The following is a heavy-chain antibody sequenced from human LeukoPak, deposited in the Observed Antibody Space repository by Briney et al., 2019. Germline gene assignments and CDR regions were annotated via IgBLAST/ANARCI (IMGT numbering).Heavy chain of an antibody. CDR1: GGSISSSSYY. V-gene: IGHV4-39*01. CDR2: IYYSGST. J-gene: IGHJ4*02. D-gene: IGHD2-2*02. Sequence: PSETLSLTCTVSGGSISSSSYYWGWIRQPPGKGLEWIGRIYYSGSTYYNPSLKSRVTISVDTSKNQFSLKLSSVTAADTSVYDCARGFGYMANFEYWGQGTLVTVSS. CDR3: ARGFGYMANFEY.